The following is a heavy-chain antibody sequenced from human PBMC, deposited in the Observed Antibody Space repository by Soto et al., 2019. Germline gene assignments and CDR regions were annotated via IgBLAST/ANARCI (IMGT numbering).Heavy chain of an antibody. Sequence: GGSLRLSCAASGFTFSSYSMNWVRQAPGKGLEWVSYISSSSSTIYYADSVKGRFTISRDNAKNSLYLQMNSLRDEDTAVYYCARDPKELDSSGWYKYYYYYYGMDVWGQGTTVTVSS. D-gene: IGHD6-19*01. J-gene: IGHJ6*02. V-gene: IGHV3-48*02. CDR3: ARDPKELDSSGWYKYYYYYYGMDV. CDR2: ISSSSSTI. CDR1: GFTFSSYS.